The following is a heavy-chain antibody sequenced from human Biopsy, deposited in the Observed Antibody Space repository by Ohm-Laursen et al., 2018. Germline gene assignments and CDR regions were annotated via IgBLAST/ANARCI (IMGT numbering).Heavy chain of an antibody. D-gene: IGHD3-22*01. CDR2: VSYSGNT. V-gene: IGHV4-59*08. CDR3: AAYYYDSSGYFYAFHY. CDR1: GVSISSYF. Sequence: GTLSLTWSVSGVSISSYFWSWIRQPLGKGLEWIGYVSYSGNTKYNPSLKSRVIISADTSKNQFSLKLSSVTAADTAMYYCAAYYYDSSGYFYAFHYWGQGTLVTVSS. J-gene: IGHJ4*02.